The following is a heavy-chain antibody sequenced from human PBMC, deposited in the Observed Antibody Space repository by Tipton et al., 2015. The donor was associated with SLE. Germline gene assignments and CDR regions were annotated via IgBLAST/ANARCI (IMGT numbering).Heavy chain of an antibody. CDR2: MSAFNGYT. CDR1: GFTSTTYG. J-gene: IGHJ2*01. Sequence: QLVQSGAEVKKPGASVKVSCKARGFTSTTYGMTWVRQAPGQGLEWMGWMSAFNGYTHYAQKFQGRVTMTTDTSTSTAYMELKSLRSDDTAMYYCARRAVTNDWYFDLWGRGTLVTVSS. D-gene: IGHD4-17*01. CDR3: ARRAVTNDWYFDL. V-gene: IGHV1-18*04.